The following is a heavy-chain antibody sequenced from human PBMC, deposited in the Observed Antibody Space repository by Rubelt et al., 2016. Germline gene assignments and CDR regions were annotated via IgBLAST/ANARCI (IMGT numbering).Heavy chain of an antibody. Sequence: QLQLQESGPGLVKPSETLSLTCTVSGGSISSYSWSWIRQPPGKGLEWIGYISNSGSTSYNPSLKSRVTISLDTSKNQFSQKLSSVTAADTAVYYCARGPYSSGWYGDYWGQGTLVTVSS. CDR1: GGSISSYS. D-gene: IGHD6-19*01. J-gene: IGHJ4*02. CDR2: ISNSGST. V-gene: IGHV4-59*12. CDR3: ARGPYSSGWYGDY.